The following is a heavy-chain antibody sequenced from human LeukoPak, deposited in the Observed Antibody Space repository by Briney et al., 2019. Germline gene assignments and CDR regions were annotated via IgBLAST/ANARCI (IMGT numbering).Heavy chain of an antibody. V-gene: IGHV1-8*01. CDR1: GYTFTSYD. CDR3: AKATDGRFDD. Sequence: ASVKVSCKASGYTFTSYDINWVRQATGQGLEWMGWMNPNSGNTGYAQKFQGRATMTRNTSISTAYMELSSLRSEDTAMYYCAKATDGRFDDWGQGTLVTVSS. J-gene: IGHJ4*02. CDR2: MNPNSGNT.